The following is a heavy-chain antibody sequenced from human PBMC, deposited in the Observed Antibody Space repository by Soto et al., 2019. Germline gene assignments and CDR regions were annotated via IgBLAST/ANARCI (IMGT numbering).Heavy chain of an antibody. CDR2: IVPRFGSP. Sequence: QVQLVQSGAEMRKPGSSLRVSCKASGGTFSDYAFSWVRQAPGQGLEWMGGIVPRFGSPNYAQKFGGRVTIAADTSTSTVYVALSSLRFDDTAVYFGATDRIQLRSGQYCFNGMDVWGQGTTIIVSS. J-gene: IGHJ6*02. V-gene: IGHV1-69*06. D-gene: IGHD5-18*01. CDR3: ATDRIQLRSGQYCFNGMDV. CDR1: GGTFSDYA.